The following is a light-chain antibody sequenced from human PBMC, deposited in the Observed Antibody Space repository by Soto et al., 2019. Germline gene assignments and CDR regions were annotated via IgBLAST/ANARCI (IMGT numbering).Light chain of an antibody. Sequence: QSVLTQPPSVSGAPGQTVTISCSGSSSNIGAGYDVHWYQQLPGKVPKLVIYDTFNRPSGVPGRFSGSKSGTSASLAITGLQAEDEADYYCQAYDNSLGVSVLFGGGTKLTVL. J-gene: IGLJ3*02. CDR2: DTF. CDR1: SSNIGAGYD. CDR3: QAYDNSLGVSVL. V-gene: IGLV1-40*01.